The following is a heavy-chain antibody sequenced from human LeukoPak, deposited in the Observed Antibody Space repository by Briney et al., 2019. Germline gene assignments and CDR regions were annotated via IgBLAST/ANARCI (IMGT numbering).Heavy chain of an antibody. CDR1: GFTFSSHW. Sequence: GGSLRLSCEASGFTFSSHWMHWVRQAPGKGLVWIANIRGDGGLFGYADSVKGRFTISRDNAKNTLCLHMNGLRAEDTAVYYCARDEVGAPPIDYWGQGTLVTVSS. CDR3: ARDEVGAPPIDY. CDR2: IRGDGGLF. V-gene: IGHV3-74*01. D-gene: IGHD1-26*01. J-gene: IGHJ4*02.